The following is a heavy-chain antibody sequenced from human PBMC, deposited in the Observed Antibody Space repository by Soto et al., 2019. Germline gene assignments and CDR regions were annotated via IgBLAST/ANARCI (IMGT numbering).Heavy chain of an antibody. D-gene: IGHD2-8*01. Sequence: GGSLRLSCAASGFTFSNYAMSWVRQTPGKGLEWVSNIKEGGGGKYYVDSVKGRFTISRDNAKNSLYLQMNSLRAEDTAVYYCASGGYCTNGVCYDEDYWGQGTLVTVSS. J-gene: IGHJ4*02. CDR1: GFTFSNYA. CDR3: ASGGYCTNGVCYDEDY. V-gene: IGHV3-7*01. CDR2: IKEGGGGK.